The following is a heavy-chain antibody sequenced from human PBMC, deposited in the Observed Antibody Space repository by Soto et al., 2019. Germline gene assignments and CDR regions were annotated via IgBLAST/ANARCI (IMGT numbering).Heavy chain of an antibody. J-gene: IGHJ4*02. CDR3: AAWAEGATEVH. CDR2: IWYDASKQ. CDR1: GFSFSVYG. V-gene: IGHV3-33*01. D-gene: IGHD2-15*01. Sequence: PVGSLRLSCETSGFSFSVYGMHWVRQAPGKVLEWVAVIWYDASKQFYAASVEGRFTISRDNSKAILYLQMNSLRAEDTAVYYCAAWAEGATEVHWGQGTLVTVSS.